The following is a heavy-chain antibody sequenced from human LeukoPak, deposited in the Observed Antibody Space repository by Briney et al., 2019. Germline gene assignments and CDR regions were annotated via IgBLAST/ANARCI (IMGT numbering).Heavy chain of an antibody. D-gene: IGHD3-10*01. CDR2: ISSSNSPI. CDR1: GFTFSSYS. Sequence: GGSLRLSCAASGFTFSSYSMNWVRQAPGKGLEWVSYISSSNSPIYYADSVKGRFTISRDNAKNLLYLQMNSLRAEDTAVYYCARQPGELDYWGQGTLVTVSS. V-gene: IGHV3-48*01. J-gene: IGHJ4*02. CDR3: ARQPGELDY.